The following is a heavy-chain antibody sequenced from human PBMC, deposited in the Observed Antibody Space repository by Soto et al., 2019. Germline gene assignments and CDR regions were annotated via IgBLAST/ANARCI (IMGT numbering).Heavy chain of an antibody. D-gene: IGHD3-10*01. V-gene: IGHV4-59*01. Sequence: SETLSLPCTASGGTLSEDYWSWVRQPPGKGLEWIWHISHSGSTNYNPSLKSRITISSDTSKSQFSLKLSSVTTADTAVYYCAGEPRGVISCMAVWGRGTTGTVSS. CDR3: AGEPRGVISCMAV. CDR1: GGTLSEDY. J-gene: IGHJ6*02. CDR2: ISHSGST.